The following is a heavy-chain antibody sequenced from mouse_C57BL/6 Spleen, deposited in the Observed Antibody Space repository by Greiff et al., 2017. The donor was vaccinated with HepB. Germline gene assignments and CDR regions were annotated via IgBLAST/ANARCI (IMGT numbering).Heavy chain of an antibody. J-gene: IGHJ3*01. CDR2: IDPSDSYT. CDR3: ASVYYGNYTWFAY. Sequence: VKLQQPGAELVMPGASVKLSCKASGYTFTSYWMHWVKQRPGQGLEWIGEIDPSDSYTNYNQKFKGKSTLTVDKSSSTAYMQLSSLTSEDSAVYYCASVYYGNYTWFAYWGQGTLVTVSA. V-gene: IGHV1-69*01. D-gene: IGHD2-1*01. CDR1: GYTFTSYW.